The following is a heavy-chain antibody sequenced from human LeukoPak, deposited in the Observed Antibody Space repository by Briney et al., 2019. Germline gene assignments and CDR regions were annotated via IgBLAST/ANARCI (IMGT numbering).Heavy chain of an antibody. D-gene: IGHD7-27*01. CDR2: IKHDGSEK. CDR3: AAGDYFDY. J-gene: IGHJ4*02. CDR1: GFTLSSYW. V-gene: IGHV3-7*01. Sequence: GGSLRLSCAASGFTLSSYWMSWVRQAPGKGLEWVANIKHDGSEKNYVDSVKGRFTISRDNAKNSVYLQMNSLRAEDTAVYYCAAGDYFDYWGQGILVAVSS.